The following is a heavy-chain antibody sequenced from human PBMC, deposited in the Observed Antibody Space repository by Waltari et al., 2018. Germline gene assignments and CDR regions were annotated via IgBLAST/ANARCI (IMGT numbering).Heavy chain of an antibody. CDR2: FDPEDGET. Sequence: QVQLVQSGAEVKKPGASVKVSCKVSGYTLTELSMHWVRQAPGKGLGGMGGFDPEDGETIYAQKFQGRVTMTEDTSTDTADMELSSLRSEDTAVYYCAITSGDLYNWKGYYYYGMDVWGQGTTVTVSS. CDR1: GYTLTELS. J-gene: IGHJ6*02. D-gene: IGHD1-20*01. CDR3: AITSGDLYNWKGYYYYGMDV. V-gene: IGHV1-24*01.